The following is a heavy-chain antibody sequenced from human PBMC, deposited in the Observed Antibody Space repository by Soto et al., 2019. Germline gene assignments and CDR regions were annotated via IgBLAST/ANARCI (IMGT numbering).Heavy chain of an antibody. J-gene: IGHJ1*01. CDR2: IYYSGST. CDR3: PRRYRYLLSY. D-gene: IGHD1-1*01. V-gene: IGHV4-59*08. Sequence: PSETLSLTCTVSGGSISSYYWSWIRQPPGKGLEWIGYIYYSGSTNYNPSLKSRVTILVDTSKNQFSPKLSSVTAADTAVFYCPRRYRYLLSYCGQGTLVTVSS. CDR1: GGSISSYY.